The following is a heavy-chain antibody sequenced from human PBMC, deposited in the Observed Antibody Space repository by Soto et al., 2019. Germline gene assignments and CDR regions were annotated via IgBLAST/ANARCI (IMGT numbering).Heavy chain of an antibody. V-gene: IGHV1-8*01. CDR2: MNPNSGNT. CDR3: ARGTADDFWSGYPGAFDI. J-gene: IGHJ3*02. CDR1: GYTFTSYD. Sequence: SVKVSCKASGYTFTSYDINWVRQATGQGLEWMGWMNPNSGNTGYAQKFQGRVTMTRNTSISTAYMELSSLRSEDTAVYYCARGTADDFWSGYPGAFDIWGQGTMVTVSS. D-gene: IGHD3-3*01.